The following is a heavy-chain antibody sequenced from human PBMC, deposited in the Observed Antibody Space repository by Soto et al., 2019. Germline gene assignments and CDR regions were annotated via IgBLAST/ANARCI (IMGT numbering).Heavy chain of an antibody. CDR1: GGSISSYY. CDR2: IYTSGST. V-gene: IGHV4-4*07. J-gene: IGHJ5*02. CDR3: ARDGIAAALNWFDP. D-gene: IGHD6-13*01. Sequence: SETLSLTCTVSGGSISSYYWSWIRQPAGKGLEWIGRIYTSGSTNCNPSLKSRVTMSVDTSKNQFSLKLSSVTAADTAVYYCARDGIAAALNWFDPWGQGTLVTVSS.